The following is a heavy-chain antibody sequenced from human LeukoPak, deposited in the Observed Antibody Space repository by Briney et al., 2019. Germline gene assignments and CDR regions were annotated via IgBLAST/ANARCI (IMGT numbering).Heavy chain of an antibody. D-gene: IGHD3-22*01. CDR1: GFTFSSYG. CDR3: ARGKYYYDSSGYYYGDLLYYFDY. J-gene: IGHJ4*02. V-gene: IGHV3-33*01. Sequence: GGSLRLSCAASGFTFSSYGMHWVRQAPGKGLEWVAVIWYDGSNKYYADSVKGRFTFSRDNSKNTLYVQMNSLRAEDTAVYYCARGKYYYDSSGYYYGDLLYYFDYWGQGTLVTVSS. CDR2: IWYDGSNK.